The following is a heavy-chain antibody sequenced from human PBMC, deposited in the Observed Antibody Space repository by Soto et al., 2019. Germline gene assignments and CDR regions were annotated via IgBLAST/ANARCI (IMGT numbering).Heavy chain of an antibody. CDR3: AKDGSSSWYFDY. CDR1: GFTFSSYG. D-gene: IGHD6-13*01. V-gene: IGHV3-30*18. J-gene: IGHJ4*02. Sequence: GGSLRLSCAASGFTFSSYGMHWVRQAPGKGLEWVAVISYDGSNKYYADSVKGRFTISRDNSKNTLYLQMNSLRAEDTAVYYCAKDGSSSWYFDYWGQGTLVTVSS. CDR2: ISYDGSNK.